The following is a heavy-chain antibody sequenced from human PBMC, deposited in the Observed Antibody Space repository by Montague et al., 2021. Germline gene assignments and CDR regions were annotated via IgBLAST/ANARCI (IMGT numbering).Heavy chain of an antibody. CDR1: GSSISSGGFY. CDR2: IYDSGST. J-gene: IGHJ4*02. D-gene: IGHD2-15*01. Sequence: TLSLTCSVSGSSISSGGFYWSWIRQHPGKGPEWIGSIYDSGSTNYNPSLKSRLTLSRDTSKNQVSLRLASVTAAETAVYYCARSGGYCSGGRCDTFDYWGQGTLVTVSS. CDR3: ARSGGYCSGGRCDTFDY. V-gene: IGHV4-31*03.